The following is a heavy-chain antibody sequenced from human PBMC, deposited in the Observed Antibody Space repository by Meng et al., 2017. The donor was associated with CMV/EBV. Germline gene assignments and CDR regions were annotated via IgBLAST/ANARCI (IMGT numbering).Heavy chain of an antibody. CDR3: AHKGRRMAAAGINWFDL. CDR1: GFSLSTSGVG. V-gene: IGHV2-5*02. D-gene: IGHD6-13*01. CDR2: IYWDDDK. J-gene: IGHJ5*02. Sequence: HIPFDELTLTLAKPTHTLPLPRPFSGFSLSTSGVGVGWSRQPPGKALEWLALIYWDDDKRYSPSLKSRLTITKDTSKNQVVLTMTNMDPVDTATYYCAHKGRRMAAAGINWFDLWGQGTLVTVSS.